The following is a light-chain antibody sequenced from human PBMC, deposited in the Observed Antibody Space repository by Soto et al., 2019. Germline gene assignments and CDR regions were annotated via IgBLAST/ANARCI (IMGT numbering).Light chain of an antibody. CDR2: EAT. Sequence: QSALTQPASVSGSPGQSITISCIGASSDIGKYKVVSWYQHHPGKVPKLLIYEATKRPSGVSDRFSGSKSDNTASLTISGLQAEDEADYYCCSYVGNSLWLFGEGTKLTVL. CDR3: CSYVGNSLWL. V-gene: IGLV2-23*01. CDR1: SSDIGKYKV. J-gene: IGLJ3*02.